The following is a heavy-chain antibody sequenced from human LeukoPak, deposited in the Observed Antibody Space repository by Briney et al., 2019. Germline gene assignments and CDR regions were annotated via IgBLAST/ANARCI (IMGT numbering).Heavy chain of an antibody. J-gene: IGHJ4*02. CDR1: GYTFTGYY. D-gene: IGHD5-18*01. Sequence: ASVKVSCKASGYTFTGYYMHWVRQAPGQGLEWMGWINPNSGGTNYAEKLQGRVTMTRDTSISTAYMELSRLRSDDTAVYYCAASPERGYSYGYSYWGQGTLVTVSS. CDR2: INPNSGGT. CDR3: AASPERGYSYGYSY. V-gene: IGHV1-2*02.